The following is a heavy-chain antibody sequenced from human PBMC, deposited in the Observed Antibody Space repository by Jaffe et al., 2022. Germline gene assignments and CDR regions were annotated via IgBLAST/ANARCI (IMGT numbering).Heavy chain of an antibody. CDR1: GGSISSSAYY. CDR2: IYYSGST. CDR3: VEGRAFCSSTSCYWGDFSYSYMDV. D-gene: IGHD2-2*01. J-gene: IGHJ6*03. V-gene: IGHV4-39*01. Sequence: QLQLQESGPGLVKPSETLSLTCTISGGSISSSAYYWGWIRQPPGKGLEWIGSIYYSGSTHYNPSLESRVTISVDTSKTQFSLKLRSVNAADTAVYYCVEGRAFCSSTSCYWGDFSYSYMDVWGKGTTVTVSS.